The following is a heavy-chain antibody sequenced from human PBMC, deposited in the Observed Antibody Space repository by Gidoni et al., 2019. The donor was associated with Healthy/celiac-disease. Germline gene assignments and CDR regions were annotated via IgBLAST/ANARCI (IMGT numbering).Heavy chain of an antibody. D-gene: IGHD6-13*01. CDR1: GGSFSGYY. CDR2: INHSGST. J-gene: IGHJ6*02. CDR3: ARVRRASSSWQLQYYYYYGMDV. Sequence: QVQLQQWGAGLLKPSETLSLTCAVYGGSFSGYYWSWLRQPPGKGLEWIGEINHSGSTNYNPSLKSRVTISVDTSKNQFSLKLSSVTAADTAVYYCARVRRASSSWQLQYYYYYGMDVWGQGTTVTVSS. V-gene: IGHV4-34*01.